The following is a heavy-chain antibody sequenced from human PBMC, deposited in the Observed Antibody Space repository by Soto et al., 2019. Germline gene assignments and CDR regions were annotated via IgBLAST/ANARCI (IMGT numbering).Heavy chain of an antibody. CDR3: TGGDIAGDFDY. V-gene: IGHV3-15*01. Sequence: EVQMVESGGGLIKPGGSLRLSCVASGFLFSNAWMSWVRQAPGKGLEYDGRIKTKTEGGTTDYAAPVKGRFTISRDDSKNTVYLQMNSLKTEDTAVYYCTGGDIAGDFDYWGQGTLVTVSS. CDR2: IKTKTEGGTT. CDR1: GFLFSNAW. D-gene: IGHD5-12*01. J-gene: IGHJ4*02.